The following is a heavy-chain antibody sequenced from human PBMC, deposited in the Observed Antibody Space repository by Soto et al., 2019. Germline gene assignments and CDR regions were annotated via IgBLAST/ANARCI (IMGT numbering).Heavy chain of an antibody. CDR2: MSYAGTYN. CDR1: GLTFSDYG. D-gene: IGHD6-6*01. Sequence: GRSRRLPCAVSGLTFSDYGMHWGGKAPGKGLEWVAVMSYAGTYNYYAASFKGRFTISRHLSSNTLFLQGNSLRLEETAVYFFAKEMYSRAVRHSSSPWGEYWGQGTPVTVSS. CDR3: AKEMYSRAVRHSSSPWGEY. J-gene: IGHJ4*02. V-gene: IGHV3-30*18.